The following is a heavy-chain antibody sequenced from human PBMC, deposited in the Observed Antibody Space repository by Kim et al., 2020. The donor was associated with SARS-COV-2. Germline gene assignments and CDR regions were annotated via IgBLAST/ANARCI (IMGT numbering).Heavy chain of an antibody. CDR3: AKQVDSSNWYYYYYGMHV. Sequence: GGSLRLSCAASGFTFSSYAMSWVRQAPGKGLEWVSVISGSGGNTYYADSVKGRFTISRDNSKNTLYLQMNSLRAEDTAVYYCAKQVDSSNWYYYYYGMHVWGQGTTVTVSS. V-gene: IGHV3-23*01. J-gene: IGHJ6*02. D-gene: IGHD6-13*01. CDR2: ISGSGGNT. CDR1: GFTFSSYA.